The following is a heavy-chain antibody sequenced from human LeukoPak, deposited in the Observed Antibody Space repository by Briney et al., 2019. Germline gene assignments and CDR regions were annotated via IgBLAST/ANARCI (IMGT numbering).Heavy chain of an antibody. V-gene: IGHV3-23*01. CDR2: ISGSGGST. J-gene: IGHJ6*02. CDR1: GFTFSSYA. CDR3: AKAGYCGSTSCYYYYYGMDV. D-gene: IGHD2-2*01. Sequence: GGSLRLSCAASGFTFSSYAMSWVRQAPGKGLEWVSAISGSGGSTYYADSVKGRFTISRDNSKNTLYLQMNSLRAEDTAVYYCAKAGYCGSTSCYYYYYGMDVWGQGTTVTVSS.